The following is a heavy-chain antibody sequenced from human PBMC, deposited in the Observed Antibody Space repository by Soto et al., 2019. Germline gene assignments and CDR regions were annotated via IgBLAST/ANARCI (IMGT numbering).Heavy chain of an antibody. V-gene: IGHV2-5*02. CDR2: IYWDDDK. D-gene: IGHD2-8*01. J-gene: IGHJ3*02. CDR1: GFSLSPSGVG. Sequence: KESGPTLVKPTQTLTLTCTFSGFSLSPSGVGVGWIRQPPGKALEWLALIYWDDDKRYRPSLKSRLTITKDTSKNQVALTMTNMDPADTATHYCVHRGPYCTNGVCYRAFDIWGQGTMVTVSS. CDR3: VHRGPYCTNGVCYRAFDI.